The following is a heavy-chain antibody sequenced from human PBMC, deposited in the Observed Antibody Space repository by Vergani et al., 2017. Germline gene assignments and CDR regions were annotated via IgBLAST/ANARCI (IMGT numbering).Heavy chain of an antibody. D-gene: IGHD6-19*01. CDR3: ARGPAGSGWPAPDY. J-gene: IGHJ4*02. CDR2: INPTSGGT. V-gene: IGHV1-2*04. Sequence: QVQLVQSGPEVKKPGASVKVSCRASGYTFTDYYMHWVRQASGQGLEWMGRINPTSGGTNYAQKFQAWVTLTRDTSISTAYMDLSRLTSDDTADYYCARGPAGSGWPAPDYWGQGTLVTVSS. CDR1: GYTFTDYY.